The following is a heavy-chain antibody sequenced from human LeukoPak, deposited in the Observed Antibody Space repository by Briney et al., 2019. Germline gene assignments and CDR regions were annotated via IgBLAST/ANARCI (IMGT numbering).Heavy chain of an antibody. D-gene: IGHD2-2*01. CDR1: GGSISSYY. Sequence: SETLSLTCTVSGGSISSYYWSWIRQPPGKGLEWIGYIYYSGSTNYNPSLKSRVTISVDTSKNQFSLKLSSVTAADTAVYYRARGYCNSNSCYSLVWFHPWGQGTLVTVSS. J-gene: IGHJ5*02. V-gene: IGHV4-59*01. CDR3: ARGYCNSNSCYSLVWFHP. CDR2: IYYSGST.